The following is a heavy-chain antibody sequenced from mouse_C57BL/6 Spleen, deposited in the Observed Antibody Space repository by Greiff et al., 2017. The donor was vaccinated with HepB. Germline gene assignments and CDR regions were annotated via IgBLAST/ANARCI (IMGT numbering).Heavy chain of an antibody. CDR1: GFTFSNYW. D-gene: IGHD2-5*01. J-gene: IGHJ1*03. V-gene: IGHV6-3*01. Sequence: EVQGVESGGGLVQPGGSMKLSCVASGFTFSNYWMNWVRQSPEKGLEWVAQIRLKSDNYATHYAESVKGRFTIARDDSKSSVYLQMNNLRAEDTGIYYCTGSYSNYFYWYFDVWGTGTTVTVSS. CDR3: TGSYSNYFYWYFDV. CDR2: IRLKSDNYAT.